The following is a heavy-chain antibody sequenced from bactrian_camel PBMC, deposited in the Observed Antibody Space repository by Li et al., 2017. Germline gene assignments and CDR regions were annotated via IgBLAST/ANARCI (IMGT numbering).Heavy chain of an antibody. Sequence: VQLVESGGGSVQAGESLRLSCAASGYTYNRNCMAWFRQAPGKEREGVARIYTGSGNTYYADSVKGRFTISRDNAKNTVYLQMNSLKPEDTAMYSCAADQLYGTCRDVLDFPARGQGTQVTVS. CDR1: GYTYNRNC. J-gene: IGHJ4*01. CDR2: IYTGSGNT. D-gene: IGHD6*01. CDR3: AADQLYGTCRDVLDFPA. V-gene: IGHV3S40*01.